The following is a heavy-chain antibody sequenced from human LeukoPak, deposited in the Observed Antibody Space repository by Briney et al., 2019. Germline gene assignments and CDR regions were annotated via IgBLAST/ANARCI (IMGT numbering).Heavy chain of an antibody. CDR1: GGSISSGDYY. CDR3: ARGSSGYSYGQSFDY. D-gene: IGHD5-18*01. V-gene: IGHV4-31*03. CDR2: IYYSGIT. J-gene: IGHJ4*02. Sequence: PSQTLSLTCTVSGGSISSGDYYWSWIRQHPGKGLEWIGYIYYSGITYYNPSLKSRVTISVDTSKNQFSLKLSSVTAADTAVYYCARGSSGYSYGQSFDYWGQGTLVTVSS.